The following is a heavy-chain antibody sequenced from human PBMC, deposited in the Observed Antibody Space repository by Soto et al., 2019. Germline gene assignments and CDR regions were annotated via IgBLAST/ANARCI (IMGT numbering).Heavy chain of an antibody. CDR3: TRANWYSEY. CDR1: GGSISNHY. D-gene: IGHD7-27*01. CDR2: IYYNGNT. V-gene: IGHV4-59*11. J-gene: IGHJ4*02. Sequence: QVQLQESGPGLVKPSETLSLTCSVSGGSISNHYWCWIRQPPGKGLEWIGYIYYNGNTNYNPSLKSRVTMLVDTSRNQISLKLTTVTAADTAVYYCTRANWYSEYWGQGTLVTVSS.